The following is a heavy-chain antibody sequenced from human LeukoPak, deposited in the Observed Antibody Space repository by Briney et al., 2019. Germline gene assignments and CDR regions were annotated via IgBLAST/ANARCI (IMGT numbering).Heavy chain of an antibody. CDR2: ISNSGGST. D-gene: IGHD3-22*01. CDR1: GFTFSSYA. CDR3: AKDRGEKYYSSGSWYHFDY. Sequence: GGSLRLSCAASGFTFSSYAMSWVRQAPGKGLEWVSTISNSGGSTYYADSVKGRFSISRDIYKNTLYLQMSSLRGDDTALYYCAKDRGEKYYSSGSWYHFDYWGQGTLVTIPS. V-gene: IGHV3-23*01. J-gene: IGHJ4*02.